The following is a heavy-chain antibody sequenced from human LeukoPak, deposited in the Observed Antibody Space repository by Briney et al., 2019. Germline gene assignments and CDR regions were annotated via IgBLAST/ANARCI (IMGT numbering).Heavy chain of an antibody. Sequence: ASVKVSCKASGYTFTGYYMHWVRQAPGQGLEWMGWINPNGGGTNYAQKFQGRVTMTRDTSISTAYMELSRLRSDDTAVYYCARDQGYCSGGSCNTFDYWGQGTLVTVSS. D-gene: IGHD2-15*01. CDR3: ARDQGYCSGGSCNTFDY. V-gene: IGHV1-2*02. CDR2: INPNGGGT. CDR1: GYTFTGYY. J-gene: IGHJ4*02.